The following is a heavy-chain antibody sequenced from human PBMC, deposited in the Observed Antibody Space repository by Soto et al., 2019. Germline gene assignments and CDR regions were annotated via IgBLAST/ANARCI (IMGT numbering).Heavy chain of an antibody. D-gene: IGHD3-16*01. Sequence: ETLSLTCAVSGGSFRGYFWSWIRQSPDKGLEWIGEINDSGSTYYNPSFKSRLTISVDTSKSQISLTLTSVTAADSAVYYCQGGDFWGQGTRVTVSS. V-gene: IGHV4-34*01. CDR2: INDSGST. CDR1: GGSFRGYF. J-gene: IGHJ4*02. CDR3: QGGDF.